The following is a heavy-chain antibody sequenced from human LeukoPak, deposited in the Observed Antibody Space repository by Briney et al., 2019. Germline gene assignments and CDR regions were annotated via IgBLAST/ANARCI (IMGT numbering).Heavy chain of an antibody. Sequence: SVKVSCKASGGTSSNYAISWVRQAPGQGLEWMGGIIPMFATTNYPQRFQGRLTITADESTTTAYMELSSLRSEDTAVYYCARSRIAVVPSTMSSDAFDIWGQGTMVTVSS. D-gene: IGHD2-2*01. CDR1: GGTSSNYA. CDR2: IIPMFATT. V-gene: IGHV1-69*01. J-gene: IGHJ3*02. CDR3: ARSRIAVVPSTMSSDAFDI.